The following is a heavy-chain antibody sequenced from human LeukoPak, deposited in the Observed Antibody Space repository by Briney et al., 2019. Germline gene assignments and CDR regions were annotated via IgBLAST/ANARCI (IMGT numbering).Heavy chain of an antibody. CDR2: ISSSSSYI. CDR3: ARDLCSGGSCYSEGAFDI. Sequence: PGGSLRLSCVASGFTFSSYSMNWVRQAPGKGLEWVSSISSSSSYIYYADSVKGRFTISRDNAKNSLYLQMNSLRAEDTAVYYCARDLCSGGSCYSEGAFDIWGQGTMVTVSS. D-gene: IGHD2-15*01. V-gene: IGHV3-21*01. J-gene: IGHJ3*02. CDR1: GFTFSSYS.